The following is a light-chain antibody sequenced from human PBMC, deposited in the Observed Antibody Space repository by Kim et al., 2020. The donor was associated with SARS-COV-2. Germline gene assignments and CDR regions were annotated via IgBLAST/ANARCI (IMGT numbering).Light chain of an antibody. J-gene: IGKJ1*01. CDR3: QQYNSYPWT. Sequence: DIQMTQSPSILSASVGDSVTITCRASQSVSNWLAWYQQKPGKAPKLLIYETSILESGVPSGFSGSGSGTEFTLTLSSLQPVDFATYYCQQYNSYPWTFGQGTKVDIK. CDR2: ETS. V-gene: IGKV1-5*03. CDR1: QSVSNW.